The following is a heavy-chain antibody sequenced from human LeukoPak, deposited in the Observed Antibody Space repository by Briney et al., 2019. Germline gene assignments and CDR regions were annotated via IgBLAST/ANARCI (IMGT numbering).Heavy chain of an antibody. Sequence: GGSLRLSCAASGFTFSTYAMSWVRQAPGKGLEWVSAIGGSGGSTYYADSVKGRFSISRDDSKNTLYLQMNSLRAEDTAVYYCAKFTRTLVRGALVNWGQGTLVTVSS. J-gene: IGHJ4*02. V-gene: IGHV3-23*01. CDR2: IGGSGGST. D-gene: IGHD3-10*01. CDR3: AKFTRTLVRGALVN. CDR1: GFTFSTYA.